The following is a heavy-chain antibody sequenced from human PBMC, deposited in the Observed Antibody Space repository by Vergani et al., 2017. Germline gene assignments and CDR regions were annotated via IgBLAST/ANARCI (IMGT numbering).Heavy chain of an antibody. CDR3: ATGAGPFDI. J-gene: IGHJ4*02. D-gene: IGHD7-27*01. CDR1: GAPISYWC. V-gene: IGHV4-4*07. CDR2: LCPSGST. Sequence: QAQLQESGPRLVKPSQTLSLTCTVSGAPISYWCWSWLRQPAGKGLEWIGRLCPSGSTNYKPSLKSRVTMSIDTSKNQFSLKLTSVTAADTAVYYCATGAGPFDIWGQGTLVTVSS.